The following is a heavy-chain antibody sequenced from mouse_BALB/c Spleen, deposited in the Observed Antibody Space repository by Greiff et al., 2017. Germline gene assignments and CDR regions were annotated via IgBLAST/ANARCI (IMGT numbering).Heavy chain of an antibody. Sequence: EVQLVESGAGLVKPGGSLKLSCAASGFTFSSYTMSWVRQTPEKRLEWVATISSGGGNTYYPDSVKGRVTISGDNAKNNLYLQLSSLTSEDTALYYCARSYGNSLFADWGQGTLVTVSA. D-gene: IGHD2-1*01. V-gene: IGHV5-9*03. J-gene: IGHJ3*01. CDR1: GFTFSSYT. CDR2: ISSGGGNT. CDR3: ARSYGNSLFAD.